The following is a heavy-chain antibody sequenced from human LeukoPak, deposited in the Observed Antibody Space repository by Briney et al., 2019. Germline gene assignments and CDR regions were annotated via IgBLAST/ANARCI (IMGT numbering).Heavy chain of an antibody. CDR2: ISYDGSNK. CDR3: AKGLRLYSSSWTAFDY. D-gene: IGHD6-13*01. J-gene: IGHJ4*02. CDR1: GFTFSSYG. Sequence: PGGSLRLSYAASGFTFSSYGMHWVRQAPGKGLEWVAVISYDGSNKYYADSVKGRFTISRDNSKNTLYLQMNSLRAEDTAVYYCAKGLRLYSSSWTAFDYWGQGTLVTVSS. V-gene: IGHV3-30*18.